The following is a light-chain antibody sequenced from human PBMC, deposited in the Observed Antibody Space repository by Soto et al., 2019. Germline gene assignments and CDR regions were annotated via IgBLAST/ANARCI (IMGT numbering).Light chain of an antibody. Sequence: DIVLTQSPGTLSLSPGEGASLSCRASQSVSSSYLAWYQQKPGQAPRLLIYGASSRATGIPGRFSGSGSGTDFTLTISRLEPEDFAVYYCQQYGRSPFTFGPGTKVDIK. CDR1: QSVSSSY. J-gene: IGKJ3*01. V-gene: IGKV3-20*01. CDR2: GAS. CDR3: QQYGRSPFT.